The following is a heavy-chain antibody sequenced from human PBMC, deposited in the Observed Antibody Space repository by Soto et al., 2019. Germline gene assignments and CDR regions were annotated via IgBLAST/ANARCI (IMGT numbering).Heavy chain of an antibody. Sequence: QVQLVQSGAEVREPGASVKVSCKASGYSFTNNDVSWVRQATGHGLEWMGWMNPGSSDTVYAQKFQGRVTMTRDISKATAYMELGSLISDDTAIYSCARMATFCSLNGFDPWGQGTLVTVSS. CDR1: GYSFTNND. D-gene: IGHD3-10*02. CDR2: MNPGSSDT. CDR3: ARMATFCSLNGFDP. V-gene: IGHV1-8*01. J-gene: IGHJ5*02.